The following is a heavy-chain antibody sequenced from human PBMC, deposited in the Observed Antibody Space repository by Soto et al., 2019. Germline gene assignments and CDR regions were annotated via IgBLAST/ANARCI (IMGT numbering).Heavy chain of an antibody. CDR3: ARSRVMTATFYYYYAMDV. CDR1: GGSFSGYY. D-gene: IGHD2-21*02. V-gene: IGHV4-34*01. Sequence: SETLSLTCAVYGGSFSGYYWSWIRQPPGKGLEWIGEINHSGSTNYNPSLKSRVTISVDTSKNQFSLNLSSVTAADTAGYYCARSRVMTATFYYYYAMDVWGQGTTVTVSS. J-gene: IGHJ6*02. CDR2: INHSGST.